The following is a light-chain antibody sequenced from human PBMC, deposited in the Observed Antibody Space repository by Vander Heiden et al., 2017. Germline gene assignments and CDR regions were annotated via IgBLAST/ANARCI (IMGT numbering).Light chain of an antibody. CDR1: QSVSSSY. V-gene: IGKV3-20*01. CDR3: QQDGSSHT. J-gene: IGKJ4*01. Sequence: IVLTQSPGTLSLSPGERATLSCRASQSVSSSYLAWYQQKPGQAPRLLIYGASSRATGIPDRFSGSGSGTDFTLTISRLEPEDFAVYYCQQDGSSHTFGGGTKVEIK. CDR2: GAS.